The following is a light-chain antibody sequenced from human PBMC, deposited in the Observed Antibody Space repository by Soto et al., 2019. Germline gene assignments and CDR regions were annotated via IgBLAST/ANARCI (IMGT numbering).Light chain of an antibody. V-gene: IGLV2-14*01. CDR3: SSYTSSSIVV. Sequence: QSVLTQPASVSGSPGQSITISCTGTSSDVGGYNYVSWYQQHPGKAPKLMIYDVSNRPSGVSNRFSGSKSGNTASLTISGLQAEDEADYYCSSYTSSSIVVFGGGIKVTVL. CDR1: SSDVGGYNY. CDR2: DVS. J-gene: IGLJ2*01.